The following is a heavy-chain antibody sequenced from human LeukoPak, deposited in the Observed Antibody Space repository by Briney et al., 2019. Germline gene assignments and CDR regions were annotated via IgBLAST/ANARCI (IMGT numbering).Heavy chain of an antibody. J-gene: IGHJ5*02. CDR2: IYPGDSDT. Sequence: GESLQISCKGSGYSFTSYWIGWVRQMPGKGLEWMGIIYPGDSDTRYSPSFQGQVTISADKSISTAYLQWSSLKASDTAMYYCARVPNYYDSSGQWFDPWGQGTLVTVSS. CDR1: GYSFTSYW. CDR3: ARVPNYYDSSGQWFDP. V-gene: IGHV5-51*01. D-gene: IGHD3-22*01.